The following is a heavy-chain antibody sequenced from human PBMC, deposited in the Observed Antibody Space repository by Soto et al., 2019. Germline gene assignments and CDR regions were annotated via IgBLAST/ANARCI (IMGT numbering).Heavy chain of an antibody. J-gene: IGHJ6*03. D-gene: IGHD2-2*01. CDR3: ARLPYCSSTSCAYSYYSIYV. CDR1: GGSISSSSYY. CDR2: IYYSGST. V-gene: IGHV4-39*01. Sequence: SETLSLTCTVSGGSISSSSYYWGWIRQPPGKGLEWIGSIYYSGSTYYNPSLKSRVTISVDTSKNQFSLKLSSVTAADTAVYYCARLPYCSSTSCAYSYYSIYVWGKGITVPV.